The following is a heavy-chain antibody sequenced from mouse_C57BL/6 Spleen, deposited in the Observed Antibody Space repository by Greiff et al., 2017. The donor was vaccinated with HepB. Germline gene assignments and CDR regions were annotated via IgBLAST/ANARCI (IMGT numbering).Heavy chain of an antibody. Sequence: VQLQQPGAELVKPGASVKLSCKASGYTFTSYWMHWVKQRPGQGLEWIGMIHPNSGSTNYNEKFKSKATLTVDKSSSTAYMQLSSLTSEDSAVYYCAREVDYYGSREFAYWGQGTLVTVSA. CDR1: GYTFTSYW. D-gene: IGHD1-1*01. J-gene: IGHJ3*01. CDR3: AREVDYYGSREFAY. CDR2: IHPNSGST. V-gene: IGHV1-64*01.